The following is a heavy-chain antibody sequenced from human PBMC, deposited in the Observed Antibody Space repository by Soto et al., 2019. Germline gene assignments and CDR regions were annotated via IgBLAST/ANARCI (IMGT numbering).Heavy chain of an antibody. J-gene: IGHJ3*01. D-gene: IGHD1-1*01. CDR3: ATWHEREHAYDV. CDR2: LYDVDGS. Sequence: PGGSLRLSCAASGFTFSSYGMHWVSALYDVDGSFYADSVKGRFTTSSDSSKTTVYLQMNGLRPDDTAVYYCATWHEREHAYDVWGQGTTVTVSS. CDR1: GFTFSSYG. V-gene: IGHV3-NL1*01.